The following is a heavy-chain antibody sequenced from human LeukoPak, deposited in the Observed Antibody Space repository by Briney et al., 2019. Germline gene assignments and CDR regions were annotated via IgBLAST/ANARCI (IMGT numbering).Heavy chain of an antibody. CDR3: ARVYSSLWAPSFDY. Sequence: GGSLRLSCAASGFTFSNYWMNWVRQAPGKGLEWGANIKQDGSEKYYVDSVKGRFTISRDNAKNSLFLQMNSLRAEDTAVYYCARVYSSLWAPSFDYWGQGALVTVSS. D-gene: IGHD3-22*01. CDR1: GFTFSNYW. V-gene: IGHV3-7*05. J-gene: IGHJ4*02. CDR2: IKQDGSEK.